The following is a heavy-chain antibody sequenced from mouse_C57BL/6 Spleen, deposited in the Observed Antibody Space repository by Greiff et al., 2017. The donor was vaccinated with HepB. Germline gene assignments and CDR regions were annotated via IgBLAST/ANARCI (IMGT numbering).Heavy chain of an antibody. CDR3: AREGYGSSYDLFDY. Sequence: VQLQQSGPELVKPGASVKISCKASGYTFTDYYMNWVKQSHGKSLEWIGDINPNNGGTSYNQKFKGKATLTVDKSSSTAYMELRSLTSEDSAVYYCAREGYGSSYDLFDYWGQGTTLTVSS. V-gene: IGHV1-26*01. CDR1: GYTFTDYY. CDR2: INPNNGGT. D-gene: IGHD1-1*01. J-gene: IGHJ2*01.